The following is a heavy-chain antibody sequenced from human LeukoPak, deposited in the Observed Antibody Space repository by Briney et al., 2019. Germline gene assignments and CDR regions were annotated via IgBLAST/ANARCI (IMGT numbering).Heavy chain of an antibody. CDR1: GFTFSSYG. V-gene: IGHV3-30*18. CDR2: ISYDGSNK. J-gene: IGHJ1*01. D-gene: IGHD6-6*01. CDR3: AKERVAALQH. Sequence: GGSLRLSCAASGFTFSSYGMHWVRQAPGKGLEWVAVISYDGSNKYYADSVKGRFTISRDNSKNTLYLQMNSLRAEDTAVYYCAKERVAALQHWGQGTLVTVSS.